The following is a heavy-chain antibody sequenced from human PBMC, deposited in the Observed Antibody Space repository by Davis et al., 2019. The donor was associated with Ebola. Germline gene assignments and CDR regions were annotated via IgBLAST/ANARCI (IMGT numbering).Heavy chain of an antibody. CDR1: GYSFTSYW. Sequence: GGSLRLSCKGSGYSFTSYWIGWVRQMPGKGLEWMGIIYPGDSDTRYSPSFQGQVTISADKSISTAYLQWRSLKASDTAMYYCARRSIADYYYGMDVWGQGTTVAVSS. CDR2: IYPGDSDT. J-gene: IGHJ6*02. V-gene: IGHV5-51*01. D-gene: IGHD6-13*01. CDR3: ARRSIADYYYGMDV.